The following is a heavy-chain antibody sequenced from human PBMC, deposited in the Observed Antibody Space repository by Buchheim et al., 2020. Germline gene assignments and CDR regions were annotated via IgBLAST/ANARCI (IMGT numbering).Heavy chain of an antibody. CDR3: ARGDLTFDY. Sequence: QMQLQESGPGLVKPSETLSLTCTVSSGSINGYFWSWLRQPPGKGLEWVGYVSYSGKTNYNPSLKRQVTMSVDKSKNQFSLKVISVTAADTAVYYCARGDLTFDYWGQGTL. V-gene: IGHV4-59*01. J-gene: IGHJ4*02. CDR2: VSYSGKT. D-gene: IGHD2-21*02. CDR1: SGSINGYF.